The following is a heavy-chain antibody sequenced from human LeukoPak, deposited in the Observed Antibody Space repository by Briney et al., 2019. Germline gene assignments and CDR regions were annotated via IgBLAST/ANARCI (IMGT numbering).Heavy chain of an antibody. CDR1: GFTFSNFW. D-gene: IGHD5-18*01. CDR3: ARGGSRQYNF. CDR2: IYGDGSFT. V-gene: IGHV3-74*01. J-gene: IGHJ4*02. Sequence: GGSLRLSCAASGFTFSNFWMHWVRQAPGKGLVWVALIYGDGSFTRYADSVKGRFTISRDNAKNTVYLQMNSLRVEDTAVYYCARGGSRQYNFWGQGTLVTVSS.